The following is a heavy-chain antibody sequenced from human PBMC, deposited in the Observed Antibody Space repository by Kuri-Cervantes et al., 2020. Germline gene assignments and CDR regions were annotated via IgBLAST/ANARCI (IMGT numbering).Heavy chain of an antibody. V-gene: IGHV3-23*01. Sequence: GGSLRLSCAASGFTFSSYAMSWVRQAPGKGLEWVSAISGSGGSTYYADSVKCRFTISRDNSKNTLYLQMDSLRAEDTAVYYCAKAAGVWGEYFAYMDVWCKETTVTVSS. D-gene: IGHD2/OR15-2a*01. J-gene: IGHJ6*04. CDR3: AKAAGVWGEYFAYMDV. CDR1: GFTFSSYA. CDR2: ISGSGGST.